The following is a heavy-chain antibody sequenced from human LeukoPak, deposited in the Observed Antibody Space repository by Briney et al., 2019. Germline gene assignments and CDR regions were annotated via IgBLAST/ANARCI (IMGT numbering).Heavy chain of an antibody. J-gene: IGHJ6*03. Sequence: GGSVRLSCLASKFTFNHYAMTWVRPAPGKGVEWVSSINGSGDNMDYADSVKGRFTISRDNSENTLYLQMNSLRGEDTAVYYCARDGYSGSYYRLYYFFMDVWGKGTTVTVSS. D-gene: IGHD1-26*01. V-gene: IGHV3-23*01. CDR3: ARDGYSGSYYRLYYFFMDV. CDR1: KFTFNHYA. CDR2: INGSGDNM.